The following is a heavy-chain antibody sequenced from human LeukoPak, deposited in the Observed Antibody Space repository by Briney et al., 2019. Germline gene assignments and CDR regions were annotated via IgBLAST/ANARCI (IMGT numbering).Heavy chain of an antibody. CDR2: IYYSGST. CDR1: GGSISSYY. J-gene: IGHJ4*02. Sequence: SETLSLTCTVSGGSISSYYWSWIRQPPGRGLEWIGYIYYSGSTNYNPSLKSRVTISVDTSKNQFSLKLSSVTAADTAVYYCARIQLVATFDYWGQGTLVTVSS. V-gene: IGHV4-59*08. D-gene: IGHD5-12*01. CDR3: ARIQLVATFDY.